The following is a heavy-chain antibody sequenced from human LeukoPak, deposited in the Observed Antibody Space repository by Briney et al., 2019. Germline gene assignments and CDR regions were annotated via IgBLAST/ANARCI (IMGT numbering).Heavy chain of an antibody. CDR1: GFTFSTYA. CDR2: ISSSGGST. J-gene: IGHJ4*02. V-gene: IGHV3-23*01. D-gene: IGHD1-26*01. CDR3: AKRGPSGKYFDY. Sequence: GGSLRLSCAASGFTFSTYAMSWVRQAPGKGLEWVSSISSSGGSTYYADSVKGRFTISRDNSKNTLYLQMNSLRAEDTAVYYCAKRGPSGKYFDYWGQGTLVTVSS.